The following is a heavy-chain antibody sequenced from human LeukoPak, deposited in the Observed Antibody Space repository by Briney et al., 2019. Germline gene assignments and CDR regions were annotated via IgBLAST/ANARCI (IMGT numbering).Heavy chain of an antibody. CDR3: ARGQLTTGVDY. CDR2: IYYSGST. D-gene: IGHD4-17*01. CDR1: GGSIRSYY. V-gene: IGHV4-59*01. J-gene: IGHJ4*02. Sequence: PSETLSLTCTVSGGSIRSYYWSWIRQPPGKGLEWIGYIYYSGSTNYNPSLKGRVTISVDTSKNQSSLKLSSVTAADTAVYYCARGQLTTGVDYWGQGTLVTVSS.